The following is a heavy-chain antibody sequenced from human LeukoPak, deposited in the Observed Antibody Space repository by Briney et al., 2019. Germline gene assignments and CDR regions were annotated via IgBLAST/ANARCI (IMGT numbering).Heavy chain of an antibody. Sequence: GGSLRLSCAASGFIFSSFGIHWVRQAPGKGLEWVSYISSSSSTIYHADSVKGRFTSSRDNAKNSLYLHMNSLRAEDTALYYCARTDYGDNSFDYWGQGTLVTVSS. CDR2: ISSSSSTI. D-gene: IGHD4-17*01. CDR1: GFIFSSFG. J-gene: IGHJ4*02. V-gene: IGHV3-48*01. CDR3: ARTDYGDNSFDY.